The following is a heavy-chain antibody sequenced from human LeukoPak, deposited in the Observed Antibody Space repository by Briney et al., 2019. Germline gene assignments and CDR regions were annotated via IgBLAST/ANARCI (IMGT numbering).Heavy chain of an antibody. CDR1: GLTLSNYA. V-gene: IGHV3-23*01. Sequence: GGSLRLSCGASGLTLSNYAMCWVRQAPGKGLEWLSYISANGVSTTYAESVKGRFTSSRDNSKNTLFLQVSSLRAEDTAVYYCVRKYYFDMDVWGKGTTVTVSS. CDR3: VRKYYFDMDV. CDR2: ISANGVST. J-gene: IGHJ6*03.